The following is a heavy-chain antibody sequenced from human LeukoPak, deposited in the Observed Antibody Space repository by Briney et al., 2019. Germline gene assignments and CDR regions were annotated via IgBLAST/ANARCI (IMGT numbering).Heavy chain of an antibody. CDR1: GGSISSSSYY. V-gene: IGHV4-39*07. J-gene: IGHJ5*02. Sequence: SETLSLTCTVSGGSISSSSYYWGWIRQPPGKGLEWIGSIYYSGSTYYNPSLKSRVTISVDTSKNQFSLKLSSVTAADTAVYYCARDGSSAAAVPPNWFDPWGQGTLVTVSS. D-gene: IGHD6-13*01. CDR3: ARDGSSAAAVPPNWFDP. CDR2: IYYSGST.